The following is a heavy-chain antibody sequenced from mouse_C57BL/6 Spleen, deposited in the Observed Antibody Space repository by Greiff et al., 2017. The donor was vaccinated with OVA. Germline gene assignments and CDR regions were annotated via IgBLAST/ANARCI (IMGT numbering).Heavy chain of an antibody. CDR3: ARLGDGYYLDY. CDR1: GYTFTSYG. Sequence: QVQLQQSGAELARPGASVKLSCKASGYTFTSYGISWVKQRTGQGLEWIGEIYPRSCNTYYNEKFKGKATLTADKSSSTAYMELRSLTAEDSAVYFCARLGDGYYLDYWGQGTTLTVSS. J-gene: IGHJ2*01. D-gene: IGHD2-3*01. CDR2: IYPRSCNT. V-gene: IGHV1-81*01.